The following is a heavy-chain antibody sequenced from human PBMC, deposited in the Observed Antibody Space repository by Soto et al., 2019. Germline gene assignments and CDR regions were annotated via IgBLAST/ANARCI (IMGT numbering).Heavy chain of an antibody. J-gene: IGHJ4*02. CDR1: GGSFSGYY. D-gene: IGHD3-10*01. CDR2: INHSGST. V-gene: IGHV4-34*01. Sequence: SETLSLTCAVYGGSFSGYYWSWIRQPPGKGLEWIGEINHSGSTNYNPSLKSRVTISVDTSKNQFSLKLISVTAADTAVYYCAKDLERGSGSYFDYWGQGTLVTVSS. CDR3: AKDLERGSGSYFDY.